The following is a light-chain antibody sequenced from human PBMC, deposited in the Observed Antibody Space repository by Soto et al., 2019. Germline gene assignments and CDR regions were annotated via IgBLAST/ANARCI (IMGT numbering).Light chain of an antibody. V-gene: IGKV1-33*01. CDR2: DAS. J-gene: IGKJ2*01. Sequence: DIPMTQSPSSLSASVGDRVTITCQASQDISNYLNWYQQKPGKAPKLLIYDASNLETGVQSRFSGSGSGTDITFTISSLQPEDIATYYCQQYDNLYTFGQGTKLEIK. CDR3: QQYDNLYT. CDR1: QDISNY.